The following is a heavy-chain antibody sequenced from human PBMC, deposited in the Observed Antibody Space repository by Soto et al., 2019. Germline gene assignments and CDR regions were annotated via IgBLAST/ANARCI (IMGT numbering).Heavy chain of an antibody. V-gene: IGHV3-21*01. CDR1: GFTFSSYS. Sequence: GGSLRLSCAASGFTFSSYSMNWVRQAPGKGLEWVSSISSSSSYIYYADSVNGRFTISIDNAKNSLYLQMNSLRAEDTAVYYCARVYDSSGYYPPGTFDPWGQGTLVTVSS. J-gene: IGHJ5*02. CDR2: ISSSSSYI. CDR3: ARVYDSSGYYPPGTFDP. D-gene: IGHD3-22*01.